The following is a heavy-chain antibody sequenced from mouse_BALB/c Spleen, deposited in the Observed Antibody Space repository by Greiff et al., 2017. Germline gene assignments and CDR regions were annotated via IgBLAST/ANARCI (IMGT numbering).Heavy chain of an antibody. CDR1: GYTFTSYW. CDR3: ARWGEFAY. V-gene: IGHV1-87*01. CDR2: IYPGDGDT. Sequence: VQLQQSGAELARPGASVKLSCKASGYTFTSYWMQWVKQRPGQGLEWIGAIYPGDGDTRYTQKFKGKATLTADKSSSTAYMQLSSLASEDSAVYYCARWGEFAYWGQGTLVTVSA. D-gene: IGHD2-3*01. J-gene: IGHJ3*01.